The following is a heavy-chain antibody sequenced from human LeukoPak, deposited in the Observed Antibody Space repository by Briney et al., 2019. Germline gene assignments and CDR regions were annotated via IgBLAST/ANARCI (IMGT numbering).Heavy chain of an antibody. Sequence: SETLSLTCAVYGGSFSGYYWSWSRHPPGKGLGWVGEINHSGSPNYNTYLKSRVTISVDTSKNQYSLKLSAVTAADTAVYYCAREAGYSYGEEYFDYWGQGTLVTVSS. CDR3: AREAGYSYGEEYFDY. V-gene: IGHV4-34*01. D-gene: IGHD5-18*01. CDR2: INHSGSP. J-gene: IGHJ4*02. CDR1: GGSFSGYY.